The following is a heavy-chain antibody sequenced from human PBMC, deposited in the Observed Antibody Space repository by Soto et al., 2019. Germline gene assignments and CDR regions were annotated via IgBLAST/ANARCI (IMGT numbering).Heavy chain of an antibody. V-gene: IGHV3-11*01. CDR1: GFTFSDYY. Sequence: QVQLVASGGGLVKPGGSLRLSCTASGFTFSDYYMGWIRQAPGEGLEYMSYISISGTSVYYADSVKGRFTISRDNPRNSLYLQMNSLSAEDTAMYYCARVLYGSGTNWSDPWGQGALVTVSS. CDR2: ISISGTSV. D-gene: IGHD3-10*01. CDR3: ARVLYGSGTNWSDP. J-gene: IGHJ5*02.